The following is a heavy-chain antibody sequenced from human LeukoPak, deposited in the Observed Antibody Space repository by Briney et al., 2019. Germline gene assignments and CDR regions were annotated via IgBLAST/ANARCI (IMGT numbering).Heavy chain of an antibody. J-gene: IGHJ4*02. D-gene: IGHD2-15*01. Sequence: GGSLRLSCAASGFTFSDYYMSWIRQAPGKGLEWVSYISSSGSTISYAASVKGRFTISRDNATNSLYLQMNSLRAEDTAVYYCARDSGSSGGFFDYWGQGTLVTVSS. CDR2: ISSSGSTI. CDR3: ARDSGSSGGFFDY. CDR1: GFTFSDYY. V-gene: IGHV3-11*04.